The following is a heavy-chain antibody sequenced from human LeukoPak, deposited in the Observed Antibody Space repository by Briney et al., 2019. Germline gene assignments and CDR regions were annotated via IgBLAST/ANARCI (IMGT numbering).Heavy chain of an antibody. Sequence: PSETLSLTCTVSGGSITSYYWNWIRQPAGKGLEWIGRIYTSGSPHYNPSLRSRVTISVDESKNQFSLKLSSVTAADTAVYYCARAPRDSSSSNYMRRFDYWGQGTLVTVSS. CDR2: IYTSGSP. J-gene: IGHJ4*02. V-gene: IGHV4-4*07. CDR1: GGSITSYY. CDR3: ARAPRDSSSSNYMRRFDY. D-gene: IGHD3-22*01.